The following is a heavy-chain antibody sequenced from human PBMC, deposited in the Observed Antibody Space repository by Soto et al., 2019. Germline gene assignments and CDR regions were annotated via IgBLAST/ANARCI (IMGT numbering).Heavy chain of an antibody. Sequence: GGFLRLSCAASGFTFSNYALSWGRQAPGRGLEWVSAISGNDGATWYADSVKGRFTISRDNYKNAVYVQMNRLRVEATAIYCCARDRNYPRGQFDSWGRGTLVTVSS. V-gene: IGHV3-23*01. CDR1: GFTFSNYA. CDR3: ARDRNYPRGQFDS. D-gene: IGHD3-10*01. CDR2: ISGNDGAT. J-gene: IGHJ4*02.